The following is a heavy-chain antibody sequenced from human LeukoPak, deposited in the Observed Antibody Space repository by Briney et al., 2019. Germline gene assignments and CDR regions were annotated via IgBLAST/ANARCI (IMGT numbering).Heavy chain of an antibody. CDR3: ARDKGRIWNSPNDPFDM. Sequence: PGRSLRLSCTVSGVTFSSYILRWVRQAPGRGLEWLAVILYDGRNAYYTDSVEGRFTISRENSENNLFLQKNNPGGEDTAAYYCARDKGRIWNSPNDPFDMWGQGTMVTVSP. CDR1: GVTFSSYI. D-gene: IGHD1-7*01. J-gene: IGHJ3*02. V-gene: IGHV3-30*10. CDR2: ILYDGRNA.